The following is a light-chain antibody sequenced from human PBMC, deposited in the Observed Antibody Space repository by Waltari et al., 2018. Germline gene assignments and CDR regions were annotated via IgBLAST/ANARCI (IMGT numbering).Light chain of an antibody. CDR1: QCVTSSY. CDR2: GAS. CDR3: QQYGTSPRNT. V-gene: IGKV3-20*01. Sequence: EIVLTQSPGTLSFSPGERATLSCRASQCVTSSYLAWYQQKPGQAPTLLIYGASSRATGIPDRFSGSGSGTDFTLTISRLEPEDFAVYYCQQYGTSPRNTFGQGTKLQIK. J-gene: IGKJ2*01.